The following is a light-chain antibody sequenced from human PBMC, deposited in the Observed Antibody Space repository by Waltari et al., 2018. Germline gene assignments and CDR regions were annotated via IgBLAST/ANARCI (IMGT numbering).Light chain of an antibody. CDR1: QSVTRF. CDR3: QQSDGIPFT. CDR2: TTS. J-gene: IGKJ2*01. Sequence: DIKMTQSPSSLSASVGDVVTITCRASQSVTRFLNWYQQKPGKAPRLLIFTTSNWQGGVPSRFSGSGSGTDFTLTINGLQPEDYATYYCQQSDGIPFTFGQGTKVDVK. V-gene: IGKV1-39*01.